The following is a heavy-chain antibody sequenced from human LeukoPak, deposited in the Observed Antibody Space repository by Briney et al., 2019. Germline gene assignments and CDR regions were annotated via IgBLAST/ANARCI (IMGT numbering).Heavy chain of an antibody. CDR3: ATVMVRGVITYYFDY. V-gene: IGHV1-24*01. CDR2: FDPEDGET. Sequence: EASVKVSCKVSGYTLTELSMHWVRQAPGKGREWMGGFDPEDGETIYAQKFQGRVTMTEDTSTDTAYMELSSLRSEDTAVYYCATVMVRGVITYYFDYWGQGTLVTVSS. J-gene: IGHJ4*02. D-gene: IGHD3-10*01. CDR1: GYTLTELS.